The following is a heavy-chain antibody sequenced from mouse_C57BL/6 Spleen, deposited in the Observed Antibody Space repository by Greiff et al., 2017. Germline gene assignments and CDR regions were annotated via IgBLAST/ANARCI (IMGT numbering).Heavy chain of an antibody. Sequence: VQLQQPGAELVRPGASVKLSCTASGFNFTDYYMHWVKQRPEQGLEWIGRIDPEAGDTDYAPKFQGKATMTVATSSNTAYLQLSSLTSENTAVYYCTPANYCGSSCDNWGKDTTLPVSS. V-gene: IGHV14-1*01. D-gene: IGHD1-1*01. CDR2: IDPEAGDT. CDR1: GFNFTDYY. J-gene: IGHJ2*01. CDR3: TPANYCGSSCDN.